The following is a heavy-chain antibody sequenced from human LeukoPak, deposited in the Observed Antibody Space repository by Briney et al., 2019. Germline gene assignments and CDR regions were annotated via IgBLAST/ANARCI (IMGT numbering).Heavy chain of an antibody. Sequence: GVSVKASCKASGYTFTGYYMHWVRQAPGQGLEWMGWINPNSGGTNYAQKFQGRVTMTRDTSISTAYMELSRLRSDDTAVYYCARAGVIWRGDISPFDYWGQGTLVTVSS. CDR3: ARAGVIWRGDISPFDY. J-gene: IGHJ4*02. D-gene: IGHD5-12*01. V-gene: IGHV1-2*02. CDR2: INPNSGGT. CDR1: GYTFTGYY.